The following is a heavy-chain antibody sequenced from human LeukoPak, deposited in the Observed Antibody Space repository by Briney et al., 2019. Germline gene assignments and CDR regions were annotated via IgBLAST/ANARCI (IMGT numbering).Heavy chain of an antibody. V-gene: IGHV4-4*02. CDR1: GFTFSSYVM. CDR3: ARGILVAAAGTDAFDI. J-gene: IGHJ3*02. Sequence: PGGSLRLSCAASGFTFSSYVMSWVRQPPGKGLEWIGEIYHSGITNYNPSLKSRVTISVDKSKNQFSLKLSSVTAADTAVYYCARGILVAAAGTDAFDIWGQGTMVTVSS. CDR2: IYHSGIT. D-gene: IGHD6-13*01.